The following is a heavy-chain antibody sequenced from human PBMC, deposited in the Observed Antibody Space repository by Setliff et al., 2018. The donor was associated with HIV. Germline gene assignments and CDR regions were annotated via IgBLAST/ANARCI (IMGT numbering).Heavy chain of an antibody. V-gene: IGHV4-38-2*01. CDR1: GYFISSGYY. CDR2: LSHVGGT. J-gene: IGHJ4*02. D-gene: IGHD4-17*01. Sequence: SETLSLTCAVSGYFISSGYYWGWIRQPPGKGLEWIGSLSHVGGTYYNPSLKSRVTISIDTSMNQSSLRLTSVTAADTAVYYCARQLTTLDYFDYWGQGTLVTVSS. CDR3: ARQLTTLDYFDY.